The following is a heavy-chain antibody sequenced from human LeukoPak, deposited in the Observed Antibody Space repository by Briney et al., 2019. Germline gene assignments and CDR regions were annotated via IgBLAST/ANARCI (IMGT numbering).Heavy chain of an antibody. D-gene: IGHD3-22*01. J-gene: IGHJ4*02. CDR3: ARIHYYDFDY. CDR2: IKADGSEK. Sequence: GGSLRLSCAASGFTFSRYWMSWVRQAPGKGLEWVANIKADGSEKHYVDSVKGRFTISRDSAKNSLYLQMNSLRAEDTAVYYCARIHYYDFDYWGQGTLVTVSS. V-gene: IGHV3-7*01. CDR1: GFTFSRYW.